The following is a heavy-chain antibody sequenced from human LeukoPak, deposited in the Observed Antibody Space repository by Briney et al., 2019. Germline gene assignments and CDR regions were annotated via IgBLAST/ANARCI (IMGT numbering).Heavy chain of an antibody. V-gene: IGHV4-39*01. D-gene: IGHD2-21*02. CDR3: ARQRAGDCGWFDP. Sequence: PSETLSLTCTVSGGSISSSSYYWGWIRQPPGKGLEWIGSIYYSGSTYYNPSLKSRVTISVDTSKNQFSLKLSSVTAADTAVYYCARQRAGDCGWFDPWGQGTLVTVSS. CDR1: GGSISSSSYY. CDR2: IYYSGST. J-gene: IGHJ5*02.